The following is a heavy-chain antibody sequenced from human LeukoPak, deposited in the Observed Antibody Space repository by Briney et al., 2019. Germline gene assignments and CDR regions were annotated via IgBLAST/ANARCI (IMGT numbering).Heavy chain of an antibody. CDR1: GGSFSNFY. Sequence: SETLSLTCAVYGGSFSNFYWSWIRQPPGKGLEWIGYIYYSGSTYYKSSLKSRVAMSVDTSKNQLSLKLSSVTVADTALYYCARDQCYYDSSGYSCAFDIWGQGTMVTVSS. J-gene: IGHJ3*02. V-gene: IGHV4-30-4*01. CDR2: IYYSGST. CDR3: ARDQCYYDSSGYSCAFDI. D-gene: IGHD3-22*01.